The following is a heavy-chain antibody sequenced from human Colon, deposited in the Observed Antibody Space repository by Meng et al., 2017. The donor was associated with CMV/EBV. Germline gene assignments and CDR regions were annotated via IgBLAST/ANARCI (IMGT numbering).Heavy chain of an antibody. V-gene: IGHV4-59*12. J-gene: IGHJ4*02. CDR1: GGSISSYY. Sequence: GSLRLSCTVSGGSISSYYWSWIRQPPGKGLEWIGYIYYSGSTNYNPSLKSRVTISLDTSKNQFSLKLSSVTAADTAVYYCARRAAAGRLDYWGQGTLVTVSS. D-gene: IGHD6-13*01. CDR2: IYYSGST. CDR3: ARRAAAGRLDY.